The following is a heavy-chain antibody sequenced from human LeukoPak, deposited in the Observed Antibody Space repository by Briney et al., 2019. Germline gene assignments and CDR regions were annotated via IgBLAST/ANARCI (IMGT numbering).Heavy chain of an antibody. CDR3: ARDRPSGRRRFDP. V-gene: IGHV4-59*12. J-gene: IGHJ5*02. Sequence: SETLSLTCTVSGGSISSYYWSWIRQAPGKGLEWIGYIYNTGSTHYNPSLKSRVTISVDKSKNQFSLKLSSVTAADTAVYYCARDRPSGRRRFDPWGQGTLVTVSS. CDR1: GGSISSYY. CDR2: IYNTGST. D-gene: IGHD1-26*01.